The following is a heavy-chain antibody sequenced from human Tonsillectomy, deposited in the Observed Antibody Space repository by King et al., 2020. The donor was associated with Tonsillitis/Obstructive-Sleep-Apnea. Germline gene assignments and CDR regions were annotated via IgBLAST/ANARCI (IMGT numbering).Heavy chain of an antibody. CDR2: ISGSGGST. V-gene: IGHV3-23*04. CDR3: AKREADFWSGYSLYNWFDP. Sequence: VQLVESGGGLVQPGGSLRLSCAPSGFTFSSYAMSWVRQAPGKGLEWVSAISGSGGSTYYADSVKGRFTVSRDNSKNTLYLQMNSRSAEDTAVYYCAKREADFWSGYSLYNWFDPWGQGTLVTVSS. D-gene: IGHD3-3*01. J-gene: IGHJ5*02. CDR1: GFTFSSYA.